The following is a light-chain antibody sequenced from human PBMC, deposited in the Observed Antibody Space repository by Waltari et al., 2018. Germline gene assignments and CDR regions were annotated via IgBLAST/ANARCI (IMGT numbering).Light chain of an antibody. CDR3: MQRLEFPYT. J-gene: IGKJ2*01. V-gene: IGKV2-40*01. CDR2: AVS. Sequence: LFDKHDGITYLDWYLQEPGQSPPLLFHAVSSRASGVPYRFTGSGSGSDFTLTINRVEGDDVVLYCCMQRLEFPYTFGQGPKVE. CDR1: LFDKHDGITY.